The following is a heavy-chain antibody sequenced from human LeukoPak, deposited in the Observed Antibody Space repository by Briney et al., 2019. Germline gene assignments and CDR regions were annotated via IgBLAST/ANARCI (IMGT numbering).Heavy chain of an antibody. CDR3: AEDLLSGSGSFSRGVFDY. V-gene: IGHV3-23*01. Sequence: SGGSLRLSCAASGFTSSSHAMSWVRQAPGKGLEWVSGMSGSAGSTVYADSVKGRLTISRDNSKNTLNLQMNSLRAEDTAVYYCAEDLLSGSGSFSRGVFDYWGQGTLVTVSA. J-gene: IGHJ4*02. CDR2: MSGSAGST. D-gene: IGHD3-10*01. CDR1: GFTSSSHA.